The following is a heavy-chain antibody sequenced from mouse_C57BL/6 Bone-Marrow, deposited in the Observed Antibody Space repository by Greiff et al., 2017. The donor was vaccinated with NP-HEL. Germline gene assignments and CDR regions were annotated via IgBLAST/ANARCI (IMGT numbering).Heavy chain of an antibody. V-gene: IGHV1-69*01. CDR2: IDPSVSYT. CDR1: GYTFTSSW. J-gene: IGHJ2*01. Sequence: VKLVESGAELVMPGASVKLSCKASGYTFTSSWMHWVKQRPGQGLEWIGEIDPSVSYTNYNQKFKGKSTLTVDKSPSTAYMQLSSLTSEDSAVYYCARQVDDWGQGTTLTVSA. CDR3: ARQVDD.